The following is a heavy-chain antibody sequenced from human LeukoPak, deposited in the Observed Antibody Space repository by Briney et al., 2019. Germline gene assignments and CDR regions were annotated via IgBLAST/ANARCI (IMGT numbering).Heavy chain of an antibody. CDR3: ARQRGSKRAFDY. CDR1: GFTFSDYY. CDR2: ISSSSSYT. D-gene: IGHD1-26*01. J-gene: IGHJ4*02. V-gene: IGHV3-11*03. Sequence: PGGSLRLSCAASGFTFSDYYMSWIRQAPGKGLEWVSYISSSSSYTNSAASVKGRFTISRDNAKNSLYLQMNSLRAEDTAVYYCARQRGSKRAFDYWGQGTLVTVSS.